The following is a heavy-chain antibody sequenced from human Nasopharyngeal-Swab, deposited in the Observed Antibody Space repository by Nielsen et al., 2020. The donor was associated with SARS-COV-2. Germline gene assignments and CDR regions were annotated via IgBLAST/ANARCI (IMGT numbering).Heavy chain of an antibody. V-gene: IGHV4-34*01. CDR3: ARASTVTTFFDF. J-gene: IGHJ2*01. CDR1: GWSFSGSY. Sequence: SETLSLTFAVYGWSFSGSYWSWIRKPPGKGMEWIGEINHSGSTNYNPSLKSRVTISVDTSKNQFSLKMNSVTAADTAVYYCARASTVTTFFDFWGHGTMVTVSS. CDR2: INHSGST. D-gene: IGHD4-17*01.